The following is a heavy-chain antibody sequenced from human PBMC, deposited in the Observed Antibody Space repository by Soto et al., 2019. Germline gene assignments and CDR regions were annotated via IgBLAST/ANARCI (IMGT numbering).Heavy chain of an antibody. CDR1: GFTFQTYA. CDR3: AKGIHSSAYQSDLYNFDN. J-gene: IGHJ4*02. CDR2: IDGGGGES. Sequence: GGSLRLSCAVSGFTFQTYAMNWVRQAPGKGLEWVSTIDGGGGESSYADSVKGRFTISRDNSKNTLYLQMNNLRAEDTALYYCAKGIHSSAYQSDLYNFDNWGQGTLVTVSS. D-gene: IGHD3-22*01. V-gene: IGHV3-23*01.